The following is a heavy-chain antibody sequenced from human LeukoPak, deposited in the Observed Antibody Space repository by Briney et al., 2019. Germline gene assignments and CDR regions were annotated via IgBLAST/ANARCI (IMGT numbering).Heavy chain of an antibody. D-gene: IGHD5-18*01. J-gene: IGHJ6*02. V-gene: IGHV3-23*01. CDR1: GFTFSSYA. Sequence: PGGSLRLSCAASGFTFSSYAMTWVRQAPGKGLEWVSAISGSGGDTYYADSVRGRFTISRDSSKNTLYLQMNSLRAEDTAVYYCARDQLQPVDTAMATYYYYYGMDVWGQGTTVTVSS. CDR2: ISGSGGDT. CDR3: ARDQLQPVDTAMATYYYYYGMDV.